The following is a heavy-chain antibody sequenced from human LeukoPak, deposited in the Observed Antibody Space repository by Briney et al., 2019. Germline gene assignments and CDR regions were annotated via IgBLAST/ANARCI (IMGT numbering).Heavy chain of an antibody. CDR1: GFTFSSYG. V-gene: IGHV3-30*18. CDR2: ISYDGNNK. CDR3: AKASIAAAGGYFQH. D-gene: IGHD6-13*01. J-gene: IGHJ1*01. Sequence: PGGSLRLSCAVSGFTFSSYGMHWVRQAPGKGLEWVALISYDGNNKYYGDSVKGRFTISRDKSKNTLFLQMNSLRAEDTAVYYCAKASIAAAGGYFQHWGQGTLVTVSS.